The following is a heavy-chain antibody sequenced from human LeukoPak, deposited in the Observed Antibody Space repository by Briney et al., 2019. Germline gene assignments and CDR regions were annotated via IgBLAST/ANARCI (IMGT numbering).Heavy chain of an antibody. CDR3: ARESAPMPIPWFDP. Sequence: PSETLSLTCAVSGYSISSGYYWGWIRQPPGKGLEWIGSIYHSGSTYYNPSLKSRVTISVDTSKNQFSLKLSSVTAADTAVYYCARESAPMPIPWFDPWGQGTQVTVSS. J-gene: IGHJ5*02. D-gene: IGHD3-16*01. CDR1: GYSISSGYY. CDR2: IYHSGST. V-gene: IGHV4-38-2*02.